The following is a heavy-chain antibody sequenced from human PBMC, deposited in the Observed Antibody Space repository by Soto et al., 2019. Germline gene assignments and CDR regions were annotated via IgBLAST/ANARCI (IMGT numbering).Heavy chain of an antibody. J-gene: IGHJ6*03. Sequence: PSETLSLTCSVSGGSISSGYYWTWIRQHPGKGLEWIGYIYYSGNTYYNPSLKSRVTISVDTSKNQFSLKLSSVTAADTAVYYCASTDYVAYYMDVWDQGTTVTVSS. CDR3: ASTDYVAYYMDV. D-gene: IGHD3-10*02. CDR2: IYYSGNT. V-gene: IGHV4-31*03. CDR1: GGSISSGYY.